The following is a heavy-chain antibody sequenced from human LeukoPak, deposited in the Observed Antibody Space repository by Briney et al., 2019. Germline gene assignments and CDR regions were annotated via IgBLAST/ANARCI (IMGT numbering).Heavy chain of an antibody. CDR1: GGSISINNYY. D-gene: IGHD3-3*01. J-gene: IGHJ4*02. Sequence: KPSETLSLTCTVSGGSISINNYYWGWIPQPPGKGLEWIGNIYYSGSTYYNPSLKSRVTISVDTSKNQFSLKLSSVTAADTAVYYCARLPRYDFWSWGQGTLVTVSS. CDR3: ARLPRYDFWS. V-gene: IGHV4-39*01. CDR2: IYYSGST.